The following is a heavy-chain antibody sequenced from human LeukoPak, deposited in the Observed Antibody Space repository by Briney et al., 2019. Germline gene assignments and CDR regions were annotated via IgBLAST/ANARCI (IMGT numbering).Heavy chain of an antibody. CDR3: AKDLKEYCSSTSCYFGCPDY. V-gene: IGHV3-30*04. CDR1: GFTFSSYA. D-gene: IGHD2-2*01. CDR2: ISYDGSNK. Sequence: GGSLRLFCAASGFTFSSYAMHWVRQAPGKGLEWVAVISYDGSNKYYADSVRGRFTISRDNSKNTLYLQMNSLRAEDTTVYYCAKDLKEYCSSTSCYFGCPDYWGQGTLVTVSS. J-gene: IGHJ4*02.